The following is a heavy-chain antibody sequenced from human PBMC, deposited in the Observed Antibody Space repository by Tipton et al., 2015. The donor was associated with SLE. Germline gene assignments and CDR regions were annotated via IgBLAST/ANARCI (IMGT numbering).Heavy chain of an antibody. CDR3: AREFLNPVTTVHYYFDL. D-gene: IGHD4-11*01. CDR1: GGSISSYY. Sequence: TLSLTCTVSGGSISSYYWIWIRQPAGGGLEWIGRLYTNETTNYNPSLKIRVTMSVDTSKNHFSLKLISVTAADTAVYYCAREFLNPVTTVHYYFDLWGRGALVTVSS. CDR2: LYTNETT. J-gene: IGHJ2*01. V-gene: IGHV4-4*07.